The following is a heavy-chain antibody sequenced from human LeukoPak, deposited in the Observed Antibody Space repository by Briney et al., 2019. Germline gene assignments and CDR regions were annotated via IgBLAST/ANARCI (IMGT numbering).Heavy chain of an antibody. Sequence: GGSLRLSCAASGFTFSSYSMNWVRQAPGKGLEWVSYISSSSSTIYYADSVKGRFTISRDNAKNSLYLQMNSLRAEDTAVYYCAREHIVVVPAAFDYYYYYGMDVWGQGTTVTVSS. J-gene: IGHJ6*02. V-gene: IGHV3-48*01. CDR1: GFTFSSYS. CDR3: AREHIVVVPAAFDYYYYYGMDV. D-gene: IGHD2-2*01. CDR2: ISSSSSTI.